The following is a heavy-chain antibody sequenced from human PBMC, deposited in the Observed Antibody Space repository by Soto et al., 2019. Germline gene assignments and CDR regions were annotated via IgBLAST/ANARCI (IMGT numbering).Heavy chain of an antibody. CDR2: ISYDGSNK. D-gene: IGHD3-22*01. Sequence: QVQLVESGGGVVQPGRSLRLSCAASGFTFSSYAMHWVRQAPGKGLEWVAVISYDGSNKYYADSVKGRFTISRDNSKNTLYLQMNRLRAEDTAVYYCARGGEGYYDSSGYRDAFDIWGQGTMVTVSS. CDR1: GFTFSSYA. J-gene: IGHJ3*02. CDR3: ARGGEGYYDSSGYRDAFDI. V-gene: IGHV3-30-3*01.